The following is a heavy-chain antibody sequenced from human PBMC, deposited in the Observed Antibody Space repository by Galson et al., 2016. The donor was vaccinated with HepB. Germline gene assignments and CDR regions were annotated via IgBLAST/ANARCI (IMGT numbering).Heavy chain of an antibody. Sequence: TLSLTCIVSGGSISSGGHKWNWIRQYPGKGLEWIGYIHYRGSTYYNPSLKSRVSLSVDTSRNQFSLELTSVTAADTALYYCARMTDDRVVVQLFYAFDIWGRGTMVTVSS. CDR2: IHYRGST. J-gene: IGHJ3*02. D-gene: IGHD2-15*01. V-gene: IGHV4-31*03. CDR3: ARMTDDRVVVQLFYAFDI. CDR1: GGSISSGGHK.